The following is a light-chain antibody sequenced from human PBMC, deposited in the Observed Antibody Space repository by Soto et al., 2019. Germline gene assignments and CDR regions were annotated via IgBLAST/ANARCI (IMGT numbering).Light chain of an antibody. CDR2: AAS. V-gene: IGKV1-39*01. Sequence: DIQMTQSPSSLSASVGDRVTITCRASQNINNYVNWYQQKPGKAPNLLIYAASSLQSGVPSRFSGRGSGTDFTLTISSLQFEDFATYYCQQSYTTLVYTFGKGTRLEIK. J-gene: IGKJ5*01. CDR3: QQSYTTLVYT. CDR1: QNINNY.